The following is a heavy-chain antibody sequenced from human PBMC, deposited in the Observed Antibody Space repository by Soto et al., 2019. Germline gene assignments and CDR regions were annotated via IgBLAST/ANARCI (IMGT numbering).Heavy chain of an antibody. Sequence: GGSLRLSCTASGFTFSSYAMSWVRQAPGKGLEWVSAISGSGGSTYYADSVKGRFTISRDNSKNTLYLQMNSLRAEDTAVYYWAKEKTGYSRAGGAFDIWGQGTMVTVSS. J-gene: IGHJ3*02. CDR1: GFTFSSYA. D-gene: IGHD6-13*01. CDR2: ISGSGGST. V-gene: IGHV3-23*01. CDR3: AKEKTGYSRAGGAFDI.